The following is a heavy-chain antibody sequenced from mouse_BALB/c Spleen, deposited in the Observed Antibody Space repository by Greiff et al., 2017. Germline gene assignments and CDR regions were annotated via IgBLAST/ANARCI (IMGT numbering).Heavy chain of an antibody. CDR1: GYSITSGYY. D-gene: IGHD1-2*01. CDR3: ARDSPSASTANY. V-gene: IGHV3-6*02. Sequence: EVHLVESGPGLVKPSQSLSLTCSVTGYSITSGYYWNWIRQFPGNKLEWMGYISYDGSNNYNPSLKNRISITRDTSKNQFFLKLNSVTTEDTATYYCARDSPSASTANYWGQGTTLTVSS. CDR2: ISYDGSN. J-gene: IGHJ2*01.